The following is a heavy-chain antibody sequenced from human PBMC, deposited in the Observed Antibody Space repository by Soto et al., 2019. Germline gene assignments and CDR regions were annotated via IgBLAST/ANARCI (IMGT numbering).Heavy chain of an antibody. J-gene: IGHJ4*02. CDR1: GFTFSNYL. CDR3: ARLYLAATITSLDY. V-gene: IGHV3-7*01. Sequence: PGGSLRLSCAASGFTFSNYLLSWVRQSPGKGLEWVANIKKDGSENYYVGSVVGRFTISRDNAENSLYLQMNSLRAEDTAVYYCARLYLAATITSLDYWGQGTLVTVSS. CDR2: IKKDGSEN. D-gene: IGHD5-12*01.